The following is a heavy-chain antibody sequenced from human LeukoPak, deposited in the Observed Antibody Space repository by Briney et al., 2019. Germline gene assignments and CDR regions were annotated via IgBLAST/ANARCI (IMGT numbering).Heavy chain of an antibody. Sequence: GGSLRLSCSASGFTFSTYAMHWVRQASGKGLEYVSAISSNGGSTYYADSVKGRFTISRDNSKNTLYLQMSSLRAEDTAVYYCVKDLSHTGNPLYNFEYWGQGTLVTVSS. CDR1: GFTFSTYA. D-gene: IGHD1-1*01. J-gene: IGHJ4*02. CDR2: ISSNGGST. V-gene: IGHV3-64D*06. CDR3: VKDLSHTGNPLYNFEY.